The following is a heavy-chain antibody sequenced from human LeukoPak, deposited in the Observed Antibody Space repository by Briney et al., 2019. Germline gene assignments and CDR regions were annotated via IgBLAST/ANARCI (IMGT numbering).Heavy chain of an antibody. CDR2: FDPEDGET. CDR3: ATVPGRMLAAISFDY. J-gene: IGHJ4*02. Sequence: ASVKVSCKVSGYTLTELSTHWVRQAPGKGVEWMGGFDPEDGETICAQKFQGRVTMAEDTSTETAYMELSSLRSEATAVYYCATVPGRMLAAISFDYWGQGTLVPVSS. CDR1: GYTLTELS. D-gene: IGHD2-15*01. V-gene: IGHV1-24*01.